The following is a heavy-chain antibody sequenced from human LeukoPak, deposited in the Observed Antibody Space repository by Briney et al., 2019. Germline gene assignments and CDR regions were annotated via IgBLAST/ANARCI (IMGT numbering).Heavy chain of an antibody. CDR1: GGSTSSSNYY. J-gene: IGHJ4*02. V-gene: IGHV4-39*01. D-gene: IGHD3-16*01. Sequence: SETLSLTCTDSGGSTSSSNYYWGWIRQPPGKGLEWIGSIYYSGSTYYNPSLKSRVTISVDTSKNQFSLKLSSVTAADTAVYYCGSRKGGVLTLFNYWGRGTRSPSPQ. CDR3: GSRKGGVLTLFNY. CDR2: IYYSGST.